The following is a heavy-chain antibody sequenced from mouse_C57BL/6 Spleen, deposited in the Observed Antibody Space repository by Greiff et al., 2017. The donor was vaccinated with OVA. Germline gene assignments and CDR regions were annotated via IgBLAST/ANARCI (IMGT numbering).Heavy chain of an antibody. CDR1: GYTFTSYW. D-gene: IGHD2-2*01. V-gene: IGHV1-52*01. Sequence: VQLQQPGAELVRPGSSVKLSCKASGYTFTSYWMHWVKQRPIQGLEWIGNIDPSDSETHYNQKFKDKATLTVDKSSSTAYMQLSSLTSEDSAVYYCARGDCGYAWFAYWGQGTLVTVSA. CDR3: ARGDCGYAWFAY. J-gene: IGHJ3*01. CDR2: IDPSDSET.